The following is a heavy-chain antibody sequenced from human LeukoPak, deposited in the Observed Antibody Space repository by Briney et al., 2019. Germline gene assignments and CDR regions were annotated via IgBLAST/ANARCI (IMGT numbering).Heavy chain of an antibody. CDR2: INQDGSGK. Sequence: GGSLRLSCAASGFPFSSYWVSWVRQAPGKGLEWVANINQDGSGKYSLDSVKGRLIISGDNAKNSLYLQMNSLRAEDTAVYYCARFTGTTGFDHWGQGLLVTVSS. V-gene: IGHV3-7*01. CDR3: ARFTGTTGFDH. CDR1: GFPFSSYW. J-gene: IGHJ4*02. D-gene: IGHD1-1*01.